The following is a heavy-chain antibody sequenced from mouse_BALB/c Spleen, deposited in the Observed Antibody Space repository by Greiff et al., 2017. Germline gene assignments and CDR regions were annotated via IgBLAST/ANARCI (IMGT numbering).Heavy chain of an antibody. CDR2: IDPANGNT. V-gene: IGHV14-3*02. CDR3: ARSIYYYGSSWDYYAMDY. CDR1: GFNIKDTY. Sequence: EVKLMESGAELVKPGASVKLSCTASGFNIKDTYMHWVKQRPEQGLEWIGRIDPANGNTKYDPKFQGKATITADTSSNTAYLQLSSLTSEDTAVYYCARSIYYYGSSWDYYAMDYWGQRTSVTVSS. D-gene: IGHD1-1*01. J-gene: IGHJ4*01.